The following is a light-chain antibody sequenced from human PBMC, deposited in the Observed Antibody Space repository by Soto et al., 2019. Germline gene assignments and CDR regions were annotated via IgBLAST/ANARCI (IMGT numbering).Light chain of an antibody. Sequence: EIVMTQPPVTLSVSPGERATLSCRASQSVSSNLAWYQQKPGQAPRILIYGASTRATGIPARFSGSGSGTEFTLTISSLQSEDFAVYYCQQYNNWPWTFGQGTKVDIK. CDR2: GAS. CDR1: QSVSSN. CDR3: QQYNNWPWT. V-gene: IGKV3-15*01. J-gene: IGKJ1*01.